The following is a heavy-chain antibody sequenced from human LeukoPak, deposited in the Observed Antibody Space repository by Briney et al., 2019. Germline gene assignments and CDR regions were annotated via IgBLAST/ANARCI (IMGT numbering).Heavy chain of an antibody. CDR3: ARFSAHQLRSGYHYYMDV. V-gene: IGHV4-59*01. CDR1: GGSIRSYY. D-gene: IGHD2-2*01. Sequence: PSETLSLTCTVSGGSIRSYYWSWVRQPPGKGLEYIGHIYYTGSTDYNPSLKSRVTMSLDTSKNQFSLKLSSVTAADTAVYSCARFSAHQLRSGYHYYMDVWGKGTTVTVSS. CDR2: IYYTGST. J-gene: IGHJ6*03.